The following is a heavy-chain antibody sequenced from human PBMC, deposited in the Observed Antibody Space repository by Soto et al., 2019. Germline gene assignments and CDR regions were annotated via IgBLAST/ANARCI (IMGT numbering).Heavy chain of an antibody. CDR3: ARDLWVEPELYYYGMDV. CDR2: IFYSGTT. V-gene: IGHV4-30-4*01. Sequence: PSETLSLTCTVSGDSISSADYYWSWIRQTPGKGLEWIGHIFYSGTTYYNPSLKSRLTISVDTSKNHFYLRLTSVTAADTAVYYCARDLWVEPELYYYGMDVWGQGNTVS. CDR1: GDSISSADYY. D-gene: IGHD1-1*01. J-gene: IGHJ6*02.